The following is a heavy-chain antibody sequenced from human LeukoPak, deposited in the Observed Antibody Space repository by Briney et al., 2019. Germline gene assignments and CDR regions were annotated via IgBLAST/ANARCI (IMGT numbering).Heavy chain of an antibody. CDR3: AREGSGWYGNFDY. Sequence: ASVKVSCKASGYTFTSNGISWVRQAPGQGLERMGWLNTYNGNTIYAQKLQGRVTMTTDTSTTTAYMELRSLRSDDTAVYYCAREGSGWYGNFDYWGQGTLVAVSS. J-gene: IGHJ4*02. CDR1: GYTFTSNG. D-gene: IGHD6-19*01. CDR2: LNTYNGNT. V-gene: IGHV1-18*01.